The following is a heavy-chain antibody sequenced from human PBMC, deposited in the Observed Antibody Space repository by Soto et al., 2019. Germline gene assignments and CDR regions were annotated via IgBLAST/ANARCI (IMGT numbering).Heavy chain of an antibody. D-gene: IGHD6-19*01. V-gene: IGHV4-39*01. Sequence: SETLSLTCTVSGGSISSSSYYWGWIRQPPGKGLEWIGSIYYSGSTYYNPSLKSRVTISVDTSKNQFSLKLSSVTAADTAVYYCARGRSVIAVAEAWFDPWGQGTLVTVSS. J-gene: IGHJ5*02. CDR2: IYYSGST. CDR1: GGSISSSSYY. CDR3: ARGRSVIAVAEAWFDP.